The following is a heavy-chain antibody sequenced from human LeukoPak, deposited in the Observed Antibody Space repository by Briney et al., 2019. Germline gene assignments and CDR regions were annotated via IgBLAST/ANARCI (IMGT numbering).Heavy chain of an antibody. CDR2: IIRKTDGGTT. Sequence: GGSLRLSCAASGFTFSNAWMSWVRQAPGKGLEWVGRIIRKTDGGTTDYAAPVKGRFSISRDDSKNTLYLQMNSLKTEDTAVYYCGKDPLAYSRSSPGDYWGQGTLVSVSS. CDR1: GFTFSNAW. V-gene: IGHV3-15*01. J-gene: IGHJ4*02. D-gene: IGHD6-6*01. CDR3: GKDPLAYSRSSPGDY.